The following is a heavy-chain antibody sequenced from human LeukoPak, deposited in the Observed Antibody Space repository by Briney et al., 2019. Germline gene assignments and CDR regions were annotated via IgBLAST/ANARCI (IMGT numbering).Heavy chain of an antibody. CDR1: GFTFSSYG. D-gene: IGHD1-26*01. V-gene: IGHV3-33*06. Sequence: PGESLKISCVASGFTFSSYGMHWVRQAPGKGLEWVAVIWDDGSSKYYGDSVKRRFSVSRDNSRNTLYLQLSSLRADDTAVYFCMNAPTGCGSFRISTCGQGALFTVSS. J-gene: IGHJ5*02. CDR3: MNAPTGCGSFRIST. CDR2: IWDDGSSK.